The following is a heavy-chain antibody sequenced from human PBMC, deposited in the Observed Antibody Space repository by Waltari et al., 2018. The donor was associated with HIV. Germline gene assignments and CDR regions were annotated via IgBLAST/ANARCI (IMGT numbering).Heavy chain of an antibody. V-gene: IGHV1-2*06. CDR2: INPNSGGT. Sequence: QVQLVQSGAAVKKPGASVKVSCKASGSTFTGYYMPWVRLAPGQGLEWMGRINPNSGGTNYAQQFQGRVTMTRDTSISTAYMELSRLRSDDTAVYYCAREGARMTTMIYYYYGMDVWGQGTTVTVSS. CDR1: GSTFTGYY. CDR3: AREGARMTTMIYYYYGMDV. J-gene: IGHJ6*02. D-gene: IGHD4-4*01.